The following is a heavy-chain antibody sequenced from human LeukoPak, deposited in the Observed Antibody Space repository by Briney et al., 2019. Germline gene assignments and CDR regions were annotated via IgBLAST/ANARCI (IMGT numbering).Heavy chain of an antibody. J-gene: IGHJ1*01. D-gene: IGHD6-13*01. CDR1: GFTISSYG. Sequence: GGSLRLSCVASGFTISSYGMHWVRQAPGKGLEWVAVISYDGSNKYYTDSVKGRFTISRDNSKNTLYLQMNSLRAEDTAVYYCAKDRSSSWYGYFQHWGQGTLVTVSS. CDR3: AKDRSSSWYGYFQH. V-gene: IGHV3-30*18. CDR2: ISYDGSNK.